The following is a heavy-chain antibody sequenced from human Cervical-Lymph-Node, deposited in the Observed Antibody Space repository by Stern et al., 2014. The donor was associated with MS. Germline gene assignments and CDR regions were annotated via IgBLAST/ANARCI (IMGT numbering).Heavy chain of an antibody. CDR3: ARHRSSSPGDFDY. J-gene: IGHJ4*02. Sequence: QVQLQESGPGLVKPSETLSLTCTVSGGSISSSSYYWGWIRQPPGKGLEWIGSIYYSGSTYYNPSLKSRVTISVDTSTNQVSLQLSSVTAADTAVYYCARHRSSSPGDFDYWGQGTLVTVSS. V-gene: IGHV4-39*01. D-gene: IGHD6-13*01. CDR1: GGSISSSSYY. CDR2: IYYSGST.